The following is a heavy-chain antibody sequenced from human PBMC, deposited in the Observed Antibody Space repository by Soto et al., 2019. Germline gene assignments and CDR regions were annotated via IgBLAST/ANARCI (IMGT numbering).Heavy chain of an antibody. D-gene: IGHD3-16*01. J-gene: IGHJ3*02. CDR1: GGSISSYY. V-gene: IGHV4-59*01. Sequence: SETLSLTCTVSGGSISSYYWSWIRQPPGKGLEWIGYIYYSGSTNYNPSLKSRVTISVDTSKNQFSLKLSSVTAADTAVYYCARMITFGGVPDAFDIWGQGTMVTVSS. CDR3: ARMITFGGVPDAFDI. CDR2: IYYSGST.